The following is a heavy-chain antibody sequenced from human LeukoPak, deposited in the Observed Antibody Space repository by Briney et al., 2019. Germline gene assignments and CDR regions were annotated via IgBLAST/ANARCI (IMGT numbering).Heavy chain of an antibody. J-gene: IGHJ6*03. CDR3: ARVKQPETYYYYMDV. Sequence: GGSLRLSCAASGFTFSSYAMHWVRQAPGKGLEWVAVISYDGSNKYYADSVKGRFTISRDNSKNTLYLQMNSLRAEDTAVYYCARVKQPETYYYYMDVWGKGTTVTVSS. CDR2: ISYDGSNK. V-gene: IGHV3-30*04. CDR1: GFTFSSYA. D-gene: IGHD6-13*01.